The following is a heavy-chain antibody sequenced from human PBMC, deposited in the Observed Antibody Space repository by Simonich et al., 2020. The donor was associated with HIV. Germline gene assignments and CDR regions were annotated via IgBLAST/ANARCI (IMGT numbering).Heavy chain of an antibody. CDR3: ARGIPRNYYYFYYMDV. J-gene: IGHJ6*03. Sequence: QVQLQQWGAGLLKPSETLSLTCAVYGGSFSGYYWSWIRQPPGKGLEWIGEINHSGSTNNNPSLKSRLTISVDTSKNQFSLKLSSVTAADTAVYSCARGIPRNYYYFYYMDVWGKGTTVIVSS. CDR1: GGSFSGYY. V-gene: IGHV4-34*01. CDR2: INHSGST. D-gene: IGHD1-1*01.